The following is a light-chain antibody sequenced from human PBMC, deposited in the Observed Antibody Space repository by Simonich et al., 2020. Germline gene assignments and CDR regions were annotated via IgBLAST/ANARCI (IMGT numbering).Light chain of an antibody. Sequence: QSVLTQPPSASGTPGQRVTISCSGSSSNIGSNYVYWYQQLPGTAPKLLIYRNNQRPPGVPYRFSGSKSGTSASLAIGWLRSEDEADYYCAAWDDSLSGWVFGGGTKLTVL. CDR3: AAWDDSLSGWV. J-gene: IGLJ3*02. V-gene: IGLV1-47*01. CDR1: SSNIGSNY. CDR2: RNN.